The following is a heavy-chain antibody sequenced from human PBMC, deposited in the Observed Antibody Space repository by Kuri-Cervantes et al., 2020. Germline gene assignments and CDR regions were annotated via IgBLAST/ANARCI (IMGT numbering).Heavy chain of an antibody. J-gene: IGHJ4*02. Sequence: SETLSLTCTVSGVSINSNNYYWGWIRQSPGKGLKWIGNFYYSGSTYYNPSLKSRVTISVDTSKNQFTLKLSSVTAGDTAQYYCARLDSSSSGDYWGQGTLVTVSS. CDR2: FYYSGST. CDR3: ARLDSSSSGDY. V-gene: IGHV4-39*01. CDR1: GVSINSNNYY. D-gene: IGHD6-6*01.